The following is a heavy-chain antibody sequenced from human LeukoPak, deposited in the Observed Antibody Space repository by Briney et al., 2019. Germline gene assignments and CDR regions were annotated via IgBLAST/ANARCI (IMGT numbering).Heavy chain of an antibody. J-gene: IGHJ4*02. D-gene: IGHD6-13*01. Sequence: GESLRLSCAASGFTFSSYAMHWVRQAPGKGLEWVAVISYDGSNKYYADSVKGRFTISRDNSKNTLYLQMNSLRAEDTAVYYCARDKASTKTGIAAAATNDPVFGYWGQGTLVTVSS. CDR3: ARDKASTKTGIAAAATNDPVFGY. CDR1: GFTFSSYA. V-gene: IGHV3-30*01. CDR2: ISYDGSNK.